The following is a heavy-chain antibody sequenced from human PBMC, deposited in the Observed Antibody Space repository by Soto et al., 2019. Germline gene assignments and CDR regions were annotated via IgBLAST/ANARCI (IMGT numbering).Heavy chain of an antibody. D-gene: IGHD1-26*01. Sequence: SETLSLTCTVTGGSMTSGDQYWTWIRHRPGEGLEWFGYINHRGSLYYNPSLKSRVSKKMLYLQMDSLRAEDTALYYCAREPVGPDYAMDVWGQGTTVTVSS. J-gene: IGHJ6*02. V-gene: IGHV4-31*03. CDR2: INHRGSL. CDR1: GGSMTSGDQY. CDR3: AREPVGPDYAMDV.